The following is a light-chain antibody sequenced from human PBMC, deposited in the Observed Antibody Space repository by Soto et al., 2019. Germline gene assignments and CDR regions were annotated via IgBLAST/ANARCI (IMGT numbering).Light chain of an antibody. Sequence: EVVLTQSPDTLSLSPGETATLSCRASQSVSSTYLAWYQQQPGQAPRLLIYGASNRATGIPDRFSGSGSGTDFTLTISRLEPEDFAVYYCQQYGSSSWTFGQGTKV. CDR2: GAS. CDR1: QSVSSTY. J-gene: IGKJ1*01. CDR3: QQYGSSSWT. V-gene: IGKV3-20*01.